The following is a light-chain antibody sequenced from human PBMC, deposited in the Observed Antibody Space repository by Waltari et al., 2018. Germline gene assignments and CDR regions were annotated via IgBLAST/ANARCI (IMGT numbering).Light chain of an antibody. CDR1: QDISSW. CDR3: QQANSFPFT. V-gene: IGKV1-12*01. J-gene: IGKJ3*01. Sequence: DIKMTQSPSSVSASVGDRVTITGRASQDISSWLAWYQQKPGKDPKLLIYAASSLQSGVTSRFSGSGSGTDFTLTISSLQPEDFATYYCQQANSFPFTFGPGTKVDIK. CDR2: AAS.